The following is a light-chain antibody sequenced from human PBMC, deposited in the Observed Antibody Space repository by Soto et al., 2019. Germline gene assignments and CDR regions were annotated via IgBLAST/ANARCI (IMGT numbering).Light chain of an antibody. CDR2: AAS. J-gene: IGKJ4*01. CDR3: LQHDSYPLT. Sequence: DIQMTQSTSSLSASVGDRVTITCRAIQRIRNDLCWYQQKPGKAPKHLIDAASSLPSGVPSRFSGSGSETDFTLAFCSLQTDDIGTNYCLQHDSYPLTLGGGTKVEL. CDR1: QRIRND. V-gene: IGKV1-17*01.